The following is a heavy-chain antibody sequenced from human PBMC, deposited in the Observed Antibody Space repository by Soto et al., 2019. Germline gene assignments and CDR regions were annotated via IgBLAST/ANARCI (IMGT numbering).Heavy chain of an antibody. CDR2: ISDSETAI. CDR1: GFSFKNYE. D-gene: IGHD4-4*01. CDR3: AREMPTDLPYFDL. Sequence: GGSRRLSWAASGFSFKNYEMTWVRQAPGKGLEWISHISDSETAIYYAESVSGRFTISRDNAKRSLYLQMNSLTVEDTAVYYCAREMPTDLPYFDLWGQGTLVTVSS. J-gene: IGHJ4*02. V-gene: IGHV3-48*03.